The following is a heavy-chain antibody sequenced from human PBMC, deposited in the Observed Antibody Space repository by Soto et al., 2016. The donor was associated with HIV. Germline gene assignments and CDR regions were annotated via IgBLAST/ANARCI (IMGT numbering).Heavy chain of an antibody. D-gene: IGHD2-21*02. CDR3: ARHVGDSIWXLDY. CDR2: LYYNGDA. J-gene: IGHJ4*02. Sequence: QLQLQESGPGLVKPSETLSLTCTVSGGSISSSTYYWGWIRQPPGKGLEWIGSLYYNGDAHYNPSLKSRVTISVDTSKNQFFLNLRSVTVADTAVYYCARHVGDSIWXLDYWGQGTLVTVS. CDR1: GGSISSSTYY. V-gene: IGHV4-39*01.